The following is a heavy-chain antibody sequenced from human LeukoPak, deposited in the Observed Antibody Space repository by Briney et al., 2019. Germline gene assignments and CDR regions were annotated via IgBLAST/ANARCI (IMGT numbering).Heavy chain of an antibody. V-gene: IGHV4-61*02. CDR3: ARASYSYDINGWVPFDY. Sequence: SETLSLTCTVSGNSISSGDNCWSWIRQPAGKGLEWIGRIYTSGSTNYNPSLKSRVTISGDTSKNQISLRLSSVTAADTAVYYCARASYSYDINGWVPFDYWGQGTLVTVSS. CDR2: IYTSGST. CDR1: GNSISSGDNC. J-gene: IGHJ4*02. D-gene: IGHD3-22*01.